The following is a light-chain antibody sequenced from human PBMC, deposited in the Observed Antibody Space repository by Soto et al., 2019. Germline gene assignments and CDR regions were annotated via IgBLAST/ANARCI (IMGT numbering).Light chain of an antibody. J-gene: IGKJ4*01. Sequence: EIVMTQSPATLSVSPGERATLSCRASQRVSSNLAWYQQKPGQAPRLLIYGASTRATGIPARFSGSGSETEFTLTISSLQSEDSAIYYCQHYNNLPLTFGGGTKVDIK. V-gene: IGKV3-15*01. CDR2: GAS. CDR3: QHYNNLPLT. CDR1: QRVSSN.